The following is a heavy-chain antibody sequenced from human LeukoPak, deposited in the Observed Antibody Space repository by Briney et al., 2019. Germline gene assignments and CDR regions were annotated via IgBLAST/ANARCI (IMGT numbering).Heavy chain of an antibody. V-gene: IGHV4-34*01. CDR3: ERGSGPDY. CDR1: GGSFSGYY. Sequence: PSETLSRTCAVYGGSFSGYYWSWIRQPPGKGLEGIGEINHSGTTNYNPSLKSRVTISVDTSKNQFSLKLSSVTAEDRAVYYCERGSGPDYWGEGTLVTVYS. J-gene: IGHJ4*02. CDR2: INHSGTT.